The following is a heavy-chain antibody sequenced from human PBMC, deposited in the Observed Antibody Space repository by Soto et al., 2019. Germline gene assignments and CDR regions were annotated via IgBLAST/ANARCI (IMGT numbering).Heavy chain of an antibody. Sequence: ASVQVSCNASGYTFPSYGISWVRQAPGQGLEWMGWISAYNGNTNYAQKLQGWVTMTRDTSISTAYMELSRLRSDDTAVYYCARDGGYCSGGSCYSEWYYYGMDVWGQGTTVTVSS. CDR3: ARDGGYCSGGSCYSEWYYYGMDV. CDR2: ISAYNGNT. J-gene: IGHJ6*02. CDR1: GYTFPSYG. D-gene: IGHD2-15*01. V-gene: IGHV1-18*01.